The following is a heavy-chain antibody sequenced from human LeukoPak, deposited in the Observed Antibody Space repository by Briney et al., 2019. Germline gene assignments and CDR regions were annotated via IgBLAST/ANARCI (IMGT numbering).Heavy chain of an antibody. CDR1: GFTFSSYG. V-gene: IGHV3-21*01. D-gene: IGHD3-3*01. CDR2: VSSSSSYI. CDR3: ARATISGRGSFDY. J-gene: IGHJ4*02. Sequence: PGRSLRLSCAASGFTFSSYGMHWVRQAPGKGLEWVSSVSSSSSYIYYADSVKGRFTISRDNAKNSLYLQMNSLRAEDTAVYYCARATISGRGSFDYWGQGTLVTVSS.